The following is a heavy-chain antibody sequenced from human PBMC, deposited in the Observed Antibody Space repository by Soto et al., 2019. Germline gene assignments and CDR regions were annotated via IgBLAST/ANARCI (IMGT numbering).Heavy chain of an antibody. CDR1: GGTFSSYA. V-gene: IGHV1-69*12. J-gene: IGHJ4*02. Sequence: QVQLVQSGAEVKKPGSSVKVSCKASGGTFSSYAISWVRQAPGQGLEWMGGIIPIFGTANYAQKFQGRVTXXAXAXXSPAYMELSSLRSEDTAVYYCARAVAAAGSYYFDYWGQGTLVTVSS. CDR2: IIPIFGTA. D-gene: IGHD6-13*01. CDR3: ARAVAAAGSYYFDY.